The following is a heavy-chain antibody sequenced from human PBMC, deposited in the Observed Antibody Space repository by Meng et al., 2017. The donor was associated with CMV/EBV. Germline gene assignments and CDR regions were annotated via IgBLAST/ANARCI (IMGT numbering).Heavy chain of an antibody. J-gene: IGHJ6*02. CDR3: ARGDCSSTSCYTTYYYYGMDV. Sequence: YYMSWIRQAPGKGLDWVSYISSSGSTIYYADSVKGRFTISRDNAKNSLYLQMNSLRAEDTAVYYCARGDCSSTSCYTTYYYYGMDVWGQGTTVTVSS. CDR2: ISSSGSTI. V-gene: IGHV3-11*04. CDR1: YY. D-gene: IGHD2-2*02.